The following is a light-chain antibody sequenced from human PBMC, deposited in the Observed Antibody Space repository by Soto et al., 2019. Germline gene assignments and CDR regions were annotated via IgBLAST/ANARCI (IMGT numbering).Light chain of an antibody. CDR3: MQSLQLRT. CDR1: RSLLHSDGNTY. Sequence: DIVLTQTPLSSPVTLGQPASFSCRSSRSLLHSDGNTYLSWLHQRPDQPPRLLIYQISKRLSGVPDRFSGSGAGTSFTLKISRVEAQDVGIYFCMQSLQLRTFGQGTKVEIK. V-gene: IGKV2-24*01. J-gene: IGKJ1*01. CDR2: QIS.